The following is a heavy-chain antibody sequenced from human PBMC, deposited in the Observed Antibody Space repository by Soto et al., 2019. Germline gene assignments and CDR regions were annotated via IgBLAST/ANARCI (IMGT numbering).Heavy chain of an antibody. D-gene: IGHD6-19*01. CDR2: ISAYNGNT. CDR3: AKEGEYSSGWDNFDY. J-gene: IGHJ4*02. Sequence: ASVKVSCKASGYTFTSYGISWVRQAPGQGLEWMGWISAYNGNTNYAQKLQGRVTMTTDTSTSTAYMELRSLRAEDTAVYYCAKEGEYSSGWDNFDYWGQGTLVTVSS. V-gene: IGHV1-18*01. CDR1: GYTFTSYG.